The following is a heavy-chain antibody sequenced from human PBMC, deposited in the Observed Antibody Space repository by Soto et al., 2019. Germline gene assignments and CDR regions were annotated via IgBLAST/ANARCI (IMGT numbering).Heavy chain of an antibody. Sequence: SETLSLTCAVYGGSFSGYYWSWIRQPPGKGLEWIGEINHSGSTNYNPSLKSRVTISVDTSKNQFSLKLSSVTAADTAVYYCARGSRPPYYDFWSGTNWFDPWGQGALVTVSS. D-gene: IGHD3-3*01. CDR3: ARGSRPPYYDFWSGTNWFDP. V-gene: IGHV4-34*01. CDR1: GGSFSGYY. J-gene: IGHJ5*02. CDR2: INHSGST.